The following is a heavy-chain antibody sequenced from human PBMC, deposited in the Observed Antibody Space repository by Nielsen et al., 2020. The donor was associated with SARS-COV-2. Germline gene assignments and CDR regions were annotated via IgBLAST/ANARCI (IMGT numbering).Heavy chain of an antibody. CDR2: ISASSNTI. J-gene: IGHJ4*02. Sequence: GGSLRLSCAASGSSFRTYSMNWVRQAPGKGLEWLSYISASSNTIYYADSVKGRFTVSRDNAKNSLYLQMNSLRAEDTAVYFCANSRAFYDSSGYLFDYWGQGSLVTVSS. CDR1: GSSFRTYS. D-gene: IGHD3-22*01. CDR3: ANSRAFYDSSGYLFDY. V-gene: IGHV3-48*04.